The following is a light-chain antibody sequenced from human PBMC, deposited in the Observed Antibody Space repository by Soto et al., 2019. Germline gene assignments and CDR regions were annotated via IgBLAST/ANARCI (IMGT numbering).Light chain of an antibody. CDR3: QQRSNWPWT. J-gene: IGKJ1*01. V-gene: IGKV3-11*01. CDR1: QSLSNN. CDR2: DAS. Sequence: EIVMTQSPATLSVSPGERATLSCRASQSLSNNLAWYQQKPGQAPRLLIYDASTRATGIPARFSGSGSGTDFTLTISSLQPEEFAVYYCQQRSNWPWTVGQGTKVDIK.